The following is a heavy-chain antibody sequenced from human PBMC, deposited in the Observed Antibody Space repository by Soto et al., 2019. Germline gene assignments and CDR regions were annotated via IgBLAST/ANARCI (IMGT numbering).Heavy chain of an antibody. CDR2: ISYDGSNK. J-gene: IGHJ4*02. V-gene: IGHV3-30*18. CDR3: EKDLTVRQWLLDY. CDR1: GFTFSSYG. Sequence: QVQLVESGGGVVQPGRSLRLSCAASGFTFSSYGMHWVRQAPGKGLEWVAVISYDGSNKYYADSVKGRFTISRDNSKNTLYRQMNSLRAEDTAVYYCEKDLTVRQWLLDYWGQGTLVTVSS. D-gene: IGHD3-22*01.